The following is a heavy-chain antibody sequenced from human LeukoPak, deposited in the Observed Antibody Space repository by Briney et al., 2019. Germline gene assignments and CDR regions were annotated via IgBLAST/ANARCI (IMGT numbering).Heavy chain of an antibody. Sequence: VASVKVSCKASGYTFTSYYMHWVRQAPGQGLEWMGIINPSGGSTSCAQKFQGRVTMTRDTSTSTVYMELSSLRSEDTAVYYCARDPEVTGYSYGYYYYGMDVWGQGTTVTVSS. V-gene: IGHV1-46*01. CDR2: INPSGGST. J-gene: IGHJ6*02. D-gene: IGHD5-18*01. CDR3: ARDPEVTGYSYGYYYYGMDV. CDR1: GYTFTSYY.